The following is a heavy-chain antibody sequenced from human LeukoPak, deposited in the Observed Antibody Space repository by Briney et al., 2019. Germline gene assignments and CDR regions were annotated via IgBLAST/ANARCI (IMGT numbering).Heavy chain of an antibody. J-gene: IGHJ3*02. D-gene: IGHD3-22*01. CDR3: AKDFDYYDSSGSYAFDI. CDR2: ISGSGGST. V-gene: IGHV3-23*01. CDR1: GFTFSSYA. Sequence: PGGSLRLSCAASGFTFSSYAMSWVRQAPGKGLEWVSAISGSGGSTYYADSVKGRFTISRDNSKNTLYLQMNSLRAEDTAVYYCAKDFDYYDSSGSYAFDIRGQGTMVTVSS.